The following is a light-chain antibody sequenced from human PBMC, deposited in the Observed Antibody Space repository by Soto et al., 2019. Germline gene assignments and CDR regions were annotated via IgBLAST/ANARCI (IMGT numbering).Light chain of an antibody. V-gene: IGKV3-20*01. CDR3: QQYGSAPLT. CDR2: GAS. Sequence: EIVLTHSPGTLSLSPGERATLSCRASQNVNNNYLAWYQQKPGQAPRLLIYGASRRATDIPDRFSGSGSGTDFTLTISRLEPEDSAVYSCQQYGSAPLTFGGGTKVEIK. J-gene: IGKJ4*01. CDR1: QNVNNNY.